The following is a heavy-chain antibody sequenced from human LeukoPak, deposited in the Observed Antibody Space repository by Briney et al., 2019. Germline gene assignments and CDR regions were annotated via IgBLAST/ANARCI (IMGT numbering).Heavy chain of an antibody. J-gene: IGHJ4*02. Sequence: SETLSLTCTVSGGSISSYYWSWIRQPPGKGLEWIGYIYYSGGTNYNPSLKSRVTISVDTSKNQFSLKLSSVTAADTAVYYCARADDYGDDNFDYWGQGTLVTVSS. D-gene: IGHD4-17*01. CDR2: IYYSGGT. V-gene: IGHV4-59*01. CDR3: ARADDYGDDNFDY. CDR1: GGSISSYY.